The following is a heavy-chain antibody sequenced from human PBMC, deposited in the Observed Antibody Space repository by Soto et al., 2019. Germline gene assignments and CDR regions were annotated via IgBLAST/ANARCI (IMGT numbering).Heavy chain of an antibody. CDR1: GFSLSTSGVG. Sequence: SGPTCEPTQTLTLTCTFSGFSLSTSGVGVGWIRQPPGKALEWLALIYWDDDKRYSPSLKSRLTITKDTSKNQVVLTMTNMDPVDTATYYCAHRRAGYSSSWYLNWFDPWGQGTLVTVSS. V-gene: IGHV2-5*02. D-gene: IGHD6-13*01. J-gene: IGHJ5*02. CDR3: AHRRAGYSSSWYLNWFDP. CDR2: IYWDDDK.